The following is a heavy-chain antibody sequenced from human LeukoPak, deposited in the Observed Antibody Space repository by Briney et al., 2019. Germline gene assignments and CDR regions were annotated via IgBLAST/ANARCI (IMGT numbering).Heavy chain of an antibody. CDR3: ARGSATGSGGRRYNWFDP. D-gene: IGHD2-15*01. CDR2: INPNSGGT. V-gene: IGHV1-2*02. Sequence: ASVKVSCKASGGTFSSYAISWVRQAPGQGLEWMGWINPNSGGTNYAQKFQGRVTMTRDTSISTAYMELSRLRSDDTAVYYCARGSATGSGGRRYNWFDPWGQGTLVTVSS. J-gene: IGHJ5*02. CDR1: GGTFSSYA.